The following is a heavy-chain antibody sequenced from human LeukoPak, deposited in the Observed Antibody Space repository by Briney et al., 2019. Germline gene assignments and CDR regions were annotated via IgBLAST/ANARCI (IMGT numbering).Heavy chain of an antibody. J-gene: IGHJ4*02. CDR2: ISSSSSYI. CDR1: GFTFSSYS. V-gene: IGHV3-21*01. Sequence: GGSLRLSCAASGFTFSSYSMNWVRQAPGKGLEWGSSISSSSSYIYYADSVKGRFTISRDNAKNSLYLQMNSLRAEDTAVYYCARERGHPGGWPDYWGQGTLVTVSS. CDR3: ARERGHPGGWPDY. D-gene: IGHD6-19*01.